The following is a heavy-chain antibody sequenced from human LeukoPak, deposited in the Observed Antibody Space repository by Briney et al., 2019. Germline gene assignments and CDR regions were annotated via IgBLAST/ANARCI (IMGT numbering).Heavy chain of an antibody. CDR2: IYTSGST. CDR1: GVSFSGYY. CDR3: ARSIKAAGHD. V-gene: IGHV4-59*10. Sequence: SETLSLTCAVYGVSFSGYYWSWIRQPAGKGLEWIGRIYTSGSTNYNPSLKSRVTISVDTSKNQFSLKLSSVTAADTAVYYCARSIKAAGHDWGQGTLVTVSS. J-gene: IGHJ4*02. D-gene: IGHD6-13*01.